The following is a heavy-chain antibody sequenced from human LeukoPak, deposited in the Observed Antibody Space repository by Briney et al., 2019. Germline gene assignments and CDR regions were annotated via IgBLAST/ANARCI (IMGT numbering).Heavy chain of an antibody. CDR2: ISGSGGST. CDR1: GFTFSSYV. CDR3: AKGNGGD. Sequence: GGSLRLSCAASGFTFSSYVMNWVRQAPGKGLEWVPGISGSGGSTYSADSVKGRFTISRDNSKNTLFLQMNSLRAEDTAVYYCAKGNGGDWGQGTLVTVSS. D-gene: IGHD4-23*01. V-gene: IGHV3-23*01. J-gene: IGHJ4*02.